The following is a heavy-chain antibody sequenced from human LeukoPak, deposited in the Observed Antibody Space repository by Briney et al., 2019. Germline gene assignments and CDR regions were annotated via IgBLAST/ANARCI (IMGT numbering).Heavy chain of an antibody. V-gene: IGHV1-2*02. CDR1: GYTFTGYY. J-gene: IGHJ5*02. D-gene: IGHD3-10*01. CDR3: ARHGHYGSGSEGFDP. Sequence: ASVKVSCKASGYTFTGYYMHWVRQAPGQGLEWMGWINPNSGGTNYAQKLQGRVTMTTDTSTSTAYMELRSLRSDDTAVYYCARHGHYGSGSEGFDPWGQGTLVTVSS. CDR2: INPNSGGT.